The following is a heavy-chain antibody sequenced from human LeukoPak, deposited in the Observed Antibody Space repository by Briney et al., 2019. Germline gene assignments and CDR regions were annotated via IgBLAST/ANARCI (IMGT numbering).Heavy chain of an antibody. Sequence: GASVKVSCKASGYTFTSYGISWVRQAPGQGLEWMGWISAYNGNTNYAQKLQGRVTMTTDTSTSTAYMELRSLRSDDTAVYYCARDYPRDDIVVVVAATRYGYWGQGTLVTVSS. V-gene: IGHV1-18*01. CDR2: ISAYNGNT. CDR3: ARDYPRDDIVVVVAATRYGY. D-gene: IGHD2-15*01. CDR1: GYTFTSYG. J-gene: IGHJ4*02.